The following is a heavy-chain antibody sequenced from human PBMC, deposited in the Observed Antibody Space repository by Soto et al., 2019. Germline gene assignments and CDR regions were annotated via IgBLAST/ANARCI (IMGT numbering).Heavy chain of an antibody. CDR2: IYYSGST. CDR3: ARLVGGGSNYGSWFDP. D-gene: IGHD4-4*01. J-gene: IGHJ5*02. V-gene: IGHV4-59*08. Sequence: SETLSLTCTVSGGSISSYYWSWIRQPPGKGLEWIGYIYYSGSTNYNPSLKSRVTISVDTSKNQFSLKLSSVTAADTAVYYCARLVGGGSNYGSWFDPWGQGTLVTV. CDR1: GGSISSYY.